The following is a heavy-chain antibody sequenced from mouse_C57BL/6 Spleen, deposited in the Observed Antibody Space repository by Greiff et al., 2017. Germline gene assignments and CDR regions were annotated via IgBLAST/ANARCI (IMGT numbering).Heavy chain of an antibody. V-gene: IGHV1-39*01. CDR3: ASFYYYGSLFDY. J-gene: IGHJ2*01. Sequence: EVKLMESGPELVKPGASVKISCKASGYSFTDYNMNWVKQSNGKSLEWIGVINPNYGTTSYNQKFKGKATLTVDQSSSTAYMQLNSLTSEDSAVYYCASFYYYGSLFDYWGQGTTLTVSS. CDR2: INPNYGTT. D-gene: IGHD1-1*01. CDR1: GYSFTDYN.